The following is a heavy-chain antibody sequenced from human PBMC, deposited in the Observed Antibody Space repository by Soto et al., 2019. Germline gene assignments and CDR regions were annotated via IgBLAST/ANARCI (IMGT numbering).Heavy chain of an antibody. CDR3: ARALQSGSYYKPAPYYFDY. CDR1: GGSISSYY. J-gene: IGHJ4*02. V-gene: IGHV4-59*08. Sequence: SETLSLTCTVSGGSISSYYWSLIRQPPGKGLEWIGYIHYSGSTNYNPSLKSRVTISVDTSKNQFSLKLSSVTAADTAVYYCARALQSGSYYKPAPYYFDYWGQGNLVTVSS. D-gene: IGHD3-10*01. CDR2: IHYSGST.